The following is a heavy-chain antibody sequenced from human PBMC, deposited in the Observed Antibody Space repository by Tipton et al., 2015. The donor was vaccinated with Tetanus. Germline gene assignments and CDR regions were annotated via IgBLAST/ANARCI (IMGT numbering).Heavy chain of an antibody. J-gene: IGHJ4*02. CDR3: VRGYSGDAF. CDR2: IRQDGDEK. V-gene: IGHV3-7*04. D-gene: IGHD2-15*01. Sequence: SLRLSCAASGFTFSSYAMRWVRQAPGKGLEWVANIRQDGDEKNYVDSVKGRFTISRDNTKSSVHLQMNSLREDDTAVYYCVRGYSGDAFWGQGTRVTVSS. CDR1: GFTFSSYA.